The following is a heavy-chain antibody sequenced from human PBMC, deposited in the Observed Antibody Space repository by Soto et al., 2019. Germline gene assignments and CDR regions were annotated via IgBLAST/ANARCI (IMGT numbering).Heavy chain of an antibody. CDR2: IYPGEPEI. CDR1: GYSLSIYR. D-gene: IGHD6-19*01. V-gene: IGHV5-51*01. CDR3: AMLLLPPSGWSD. Sequence: GESLKISRNGSGYSLSIYRIGWVRPMPGKGVEVMGIIYPGEPEIRYSPSFQGQVTISADKSINTAYVQWNSLNASDSAMYYCAMLLLPPSGWSDWGQGTLVTVSS. J-gene: IGHJ4*02.